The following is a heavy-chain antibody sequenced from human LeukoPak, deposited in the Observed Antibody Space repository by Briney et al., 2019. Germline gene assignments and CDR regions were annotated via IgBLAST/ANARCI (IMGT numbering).Heavy chain of an antibody. D-gene: IGHD2-2*01. J-gene: IGHJ5*02. Sequence: ASVKVSCKASGYTFTGYYMHWVRQAPGQGLEWMGWINPNSGGTNYAQKFQGRVTMTRDTSISTAYMELSRLRSDDTAVYYCAREPASGQLLGGGHWFDPWGQGTLVTVSS. V-gene: IGHV1-2*02. CDR2: INPNSGGT. CDR3: AREPASGQLLGGGHWFDP. CDR1: GYTFTGYY.